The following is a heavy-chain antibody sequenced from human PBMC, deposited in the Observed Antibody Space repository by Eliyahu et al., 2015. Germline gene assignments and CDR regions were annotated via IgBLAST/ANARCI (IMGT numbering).Heavy chain of an antibody. V-gene: IGHV3-30*18. Sequence: QVQLVESGGGVVQPGRSLRXSCAAXGFIFRNYDIHWVRQAPGKGLEWVGVVSYDGTKAYYPDSVKGRFSISRDNSNNTLYLQMNSLRNDDTATYYCVKAPFGAQYYFDHWGQGTLVTVSS. J-gene: IGHJ4*02. D-gene: IGHD3-10*01. CDR2: VSYDGTKA. CDR3: VKAPFGAQYYFDH. CDR1: GFIFRNYD.